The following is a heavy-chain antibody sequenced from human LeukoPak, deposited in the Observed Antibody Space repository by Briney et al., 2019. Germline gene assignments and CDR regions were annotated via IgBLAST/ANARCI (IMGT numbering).Heavy chain of an antibody. J-gene: IGHJ6*02. V-gene: IGHV1-18*04. CDR1: GYTFTGYY. CDR3: ARVDLDTAMVPLPLRYYYGMDV. CDR2: ISAYNGNT. Sequence: ASVKVSCKASGYTFTGYYMHWVRQAPGQGLEWMGWISAYNGNTNYAQKLQGRVTMTTDTSTSTAYMELRSLRSDDTAVYYCARVDLDTAMVPLPLRYYYGMDVWGQGTTVTVSS. D-gene: IGHD5-18*01.